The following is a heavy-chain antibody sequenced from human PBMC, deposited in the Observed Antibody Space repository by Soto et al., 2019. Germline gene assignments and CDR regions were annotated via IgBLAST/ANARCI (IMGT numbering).Heavy chain of an antibody. CDR2: ISRDGGTK. D-gene: IGHD2-8*02. V-gene: IGHV3-30*03. J-gene: IGHJ4*02. Sequence: QVQLVESGGGVVQPGRSLRLSCAVSGFTVSSDGMHWVRQAPGKGLEWVAVISRDGGTKFYAESVKGRFTISRDNSRNTLFLEMNSLRGDDMAVYYCTGEVASGYWGQGTLVTVSS. CDR3: TGEVASGY. CDR1: GFTVSSDG.